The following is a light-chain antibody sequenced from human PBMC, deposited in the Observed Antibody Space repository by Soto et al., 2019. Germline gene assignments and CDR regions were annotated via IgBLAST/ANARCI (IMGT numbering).Light chain of an antibody. CDR3: LQYDSYPFT. CDR2: AAR. V-gene: IGKV1-17*01. CDR1: QGIRND. Sequence: DIQMTQSPSSLSASVGDRVTITCRASQGIRNDLGWFQQKPWKAAERLIYAARSLQSGVPSRFSGNGSETESTLTISSLQPEDFATYCCLQYDSYPFTFGPGTKVHI. J-gene: IGKJ3*01.